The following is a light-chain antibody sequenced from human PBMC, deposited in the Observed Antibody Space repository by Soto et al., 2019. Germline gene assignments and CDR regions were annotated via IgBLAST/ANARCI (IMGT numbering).Light chain of an antibody. J-gene: IGKJ5*01. CDR1: QSLLHSNGYNY. CDR2: LGS. Sequence: DIVMTQSPLSLPVTPGEPASISCRSSQSLLHSNGYNYLDWYLQKPGQSPQLLSYLGSTRASGVPDRFSGSGSGTDFTLKISRVEAEDVGVYYCMRALQTPLTFGQVTRLEIK. CDR3: MRALQTPLT. V-gene: IGKV2-28*01.